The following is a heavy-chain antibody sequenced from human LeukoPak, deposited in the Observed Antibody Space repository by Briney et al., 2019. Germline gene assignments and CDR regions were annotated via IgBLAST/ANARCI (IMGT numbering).Heavy chain of an antibody. CDR2: IYSGGST. V-gene: IGHV3-66*01. D-gene: IGHD3-22*01. CDR1: GFTVSSNY. CDR3: ARGAGLSLRAFDI. J-gene: IGHJ3*02. Sequence: GGSLRLSCAASGFTVSSNYMSWVRLAPGKGLEWVSVIYSGGSTYSADSVKGRFTISRDNSKNTLYLQMNSLRAEDTAVYYCARGAGLSLRAFDIWGQGTMVTVSS.